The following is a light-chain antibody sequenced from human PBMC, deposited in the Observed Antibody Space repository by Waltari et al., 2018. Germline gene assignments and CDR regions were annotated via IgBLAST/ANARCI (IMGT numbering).Light chain of an antibody. CDR2: GNS. CDR3: QSYDSSLSGYV. CDR1: SPNIGAGYD. J-gene: IGLJ1*01. Sequence: QSVLTQPPSVSGAPGQRVTISCTGSSPNIGAGYDVHWYQQLPGTAPKLPLYGNSNRPSGVPDRFSGSKSGTSASLAITGLQAEDEADYYCQSYDSSLSGYVFGTGTKVTVL. V-gene: IGLV1-40*01.